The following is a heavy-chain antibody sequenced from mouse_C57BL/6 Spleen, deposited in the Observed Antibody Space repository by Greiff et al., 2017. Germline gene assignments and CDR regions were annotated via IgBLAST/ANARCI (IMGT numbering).Heavy chain of an antibody. V-gene: IGHV5-9-1*02. J-gene: IGHJ4*01. CDR3: TLDSSGYVPMDY. D-gene: IGHD3-2*02. CDR1: GFTFSSYA. Sequence: EVQLVESGEGLVKPGGSLKLSCAASGFTFSSYAMSWVRQTPEKRLEWVAYISSGGDYIYYADTVKGRFTISRDNARNTLYLQMSSLKSEDTAMXYCTLDSSGYVPMDYWGQGTSVTVSS. CDR2: ISSGGDYI.